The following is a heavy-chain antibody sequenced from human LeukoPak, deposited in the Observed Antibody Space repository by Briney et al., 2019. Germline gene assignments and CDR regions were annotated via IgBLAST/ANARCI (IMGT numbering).Heavy chain of an antibody. CDR2: ISYDGSNK. CDR1: GFTFSSYA. Sequence: PGGSLRLSCAASGFTFSSYAMHWVRQAPGKGLEWVAVISYDGSNKYYADSVKGRFTISRDNSKNTLYLQMISLRAEDTAVYYCAKHVKSCGGDCYSNLDYWGQGTLVTVSS. J-gene: IGHJ4*02. V-gene: IGHV3-30-3*02. CDR3: AKHVKSCGGDCYSNLDY. D-gene: IGHD2-21*02.